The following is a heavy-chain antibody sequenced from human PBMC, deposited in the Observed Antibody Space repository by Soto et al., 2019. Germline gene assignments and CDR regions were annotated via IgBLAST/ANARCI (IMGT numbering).Heavy chain of an antibody. D-gene: IGHD1-1*01. Sequence: QVQLVESGGGVVQPGRSLRLTCAASGFTFSSYAMHWVRQAPGKRLEWVAVISDDGSNKYYADYVKGRFTISRDNSKNMLYLEMNRLRAEDMDVYYCAREYDGRSSPPFDYWGQGSLVTDSS. J-gene: IGHJ4*02. CDR3: AREYDGRSSPPFDY. V-gene: IGHV3-30-3*01. CDR2: ISDDGSNK. CDR1: GFTFSSYA.